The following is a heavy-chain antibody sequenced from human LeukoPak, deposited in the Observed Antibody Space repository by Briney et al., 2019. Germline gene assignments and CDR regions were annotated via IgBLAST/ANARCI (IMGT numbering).Heavy chain of an antibody. CDR2: IYYSGST. V-gene: IGHV4-61*05. Sequence: SETLSLTCTVSGGSISSSSYYWGWIRQPPGKGLEWIGYIYYSGSTNYNPSLKSRVTISVDTSKNQFSLKLNSVTAADTAVYYCASGARDVYCSGGSCNWFDPWGQGTLVTVSS. CDR1: GGSISSSSYY. D-gene: IGHD2-15*01. CDR3: ASGARDVYCSGGSCNWFDP. J-gene: IGHJ5*02.